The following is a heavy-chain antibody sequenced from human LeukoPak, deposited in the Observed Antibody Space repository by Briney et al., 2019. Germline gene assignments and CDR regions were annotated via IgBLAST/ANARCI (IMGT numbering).Heavy chain of an antibody. D-gene: IGHD3-9*01. J-gene: IGHJ6*02. CDR3: ARAQTGIYYGMDV. V-gene: IGHV4-30-2*01. CDR1: GGSISSGGYS. Sequence: SQTLSLTCAVSGGSISSGGYSWSWIRQPPGKGLEWIGYIYHSGSTYYNPSLKSRVTISVDRSKNQFSLKLSSVTAADTAVYYCARAQTGIYYGMDVLGQGTTVTVSS. CDR2: IYHSGST.